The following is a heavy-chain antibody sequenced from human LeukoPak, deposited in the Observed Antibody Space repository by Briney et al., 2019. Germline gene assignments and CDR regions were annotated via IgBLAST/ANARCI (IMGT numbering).Heavy chain of an antibody. CDR2: MSYDGTNK. V-gene: IGHV3-30*18. CDR3: AKGGGGGEDFNY. J-gene: IGHJ4*02. Sequence: GGSLRLSCAASGFIFSSYGMHWVRQAPGRGLEWVATMSYDGTNKYYVDSVKGRFTISRDNSKSTLYLQMNSLRAEDTAVYYCAKGGGGGEDFNYWGQGTLVVVSS. D-gene: IGHD3-16*01. CDR1: GFIFSSYG.